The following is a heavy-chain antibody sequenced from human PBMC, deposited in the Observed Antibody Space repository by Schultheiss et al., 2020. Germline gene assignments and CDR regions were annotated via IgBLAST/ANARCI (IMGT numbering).Heavy chain of an antibody. J-gene: IGHJ4*02. CDR3: AREPDYGDYIYDY. V-gene: IGHV4-4*07. D-gene: IGHD4-17*01. CDR1: GGSISDYY. Sequence: SETLSLTCTVSGGSISDYYWSWIRQPAGKGLEWIGRIYTSGYTNYNPSVKSRLTMSIDTSKSQFSLRLSSVTAADTATYYCAREPDYGDYIYDYWGQGTLVTVS. CDR2: IYTSGYT.